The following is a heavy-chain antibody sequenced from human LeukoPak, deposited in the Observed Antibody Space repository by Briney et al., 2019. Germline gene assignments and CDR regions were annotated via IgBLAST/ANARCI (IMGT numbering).Heavy chain of an antibody. V-gene: IGHV1-2*02. D-gene: IGHD4-17*01. Sequence: GASVKVSCKASGYTFTGYYMHWVRQAPGQGLEWMGWINPNSGGTNYAQKFQGRVTMTRDTSISTAYMELSRLRSDDTAVYYCARGEYGDLFPAIYYYYYMDVWGKGTTVTVSS. J-gene: IGHJ6*03. CDR2: INPNSGGT. CDR3: ARGEYGDLFPAIYYYYYMDV. CDR1: GYTFTGYY.